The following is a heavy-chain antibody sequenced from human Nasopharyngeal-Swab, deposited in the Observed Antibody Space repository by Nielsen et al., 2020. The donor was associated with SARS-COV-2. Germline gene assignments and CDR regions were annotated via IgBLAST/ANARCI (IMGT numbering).Heavy chain of an antibody. CDR2: IKQDGSEK. CDR1: GFTFSSYW. CDR3: VRWAGRDAFDI. D-gene: IGHD2-15*01. V-gene: IGHV3-7*01. J-gene: IGHJ3*02. Sequence: GESLKISCAASGFTFSSYWMSWVRQAPGKGLEWVANIKQDGSEKYYVDSVKGRFTISRDNAKNSLYLQMNSLRAEDTAVYYCVRWAGRDAFDIWGQGTMVTVSS.